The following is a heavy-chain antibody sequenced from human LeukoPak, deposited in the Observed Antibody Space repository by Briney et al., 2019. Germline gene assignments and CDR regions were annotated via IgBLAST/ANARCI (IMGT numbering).Heavy chain of an antibody. J-gene: IGHJ5*02. Sequence: SETLSLTCTVSGGSISSSSYYWGWIRQPPGKGLEWIGSIYYSGSTYYNPSLKSRVTISVDTSKNQFSLKLSSVTAADTAVHYCARHHGTELRFDPWGQGTLVTVSS. CDR3: ARHHGTELRFDP. D-gene: IGHD4-23*01. CDR1: GGSISSSSYY. V-gene: IGHV4-39*01. CDR2: IYYSGST.